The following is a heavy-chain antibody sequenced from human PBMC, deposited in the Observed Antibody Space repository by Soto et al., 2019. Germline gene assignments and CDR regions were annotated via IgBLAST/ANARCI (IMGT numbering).Heavy chain of an antibody. CDR3: ARYWQWLGSLDY. V-gene: IGHV3-23*01. J-gene: IGHJ4*02. Sequence: EVQLLESGGGLVQPGGSLRLSCAASGFTFSSYAMSWVRQAPGKGLEWVSAISGSGGSTYYADSVKGRFTISRDNSKNTLYLQMNSLRAEDTGVYYCARYWQWLGSLDYWGQGTLVTVSS. CDR2: ISGSGGST. CDR1: GFTFSSYA. D-gene: IGHD6-19*01.